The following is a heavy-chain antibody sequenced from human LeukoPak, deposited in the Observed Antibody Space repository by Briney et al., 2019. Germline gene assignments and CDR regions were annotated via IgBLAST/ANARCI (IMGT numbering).Heavy chain of an antibody. D-gene: IGHD3-16*01. CDR3: ARDSYNWFDH. V-gene: IGHV4-59*01. J-gene: IGHJ5*02. Sequence: PSETLSLTCTVPGGSISSYYWSWIRQPPGKGLEWIGYIDYSGSTNYNPSLKSRVTISVDTSKNQFSLKLSSVTAADTAVYYCARDSYNWFDHWGQGTLVTVSS. CDR1: GGSISSYY. CDR2: IDYSGST.